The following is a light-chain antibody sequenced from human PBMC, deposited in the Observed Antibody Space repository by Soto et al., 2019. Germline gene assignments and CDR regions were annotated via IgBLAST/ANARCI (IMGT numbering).Light chain of an antibody. V-gene: IGKV1-5*01. CDR3: QPYENSWT. Sequence: DIQLTQSPPNLSASVGDRVTITCRASQPISSWLAWYHQKPGKAPNLLIFDASNLESGAPSRFSGSGSGTEFTLTISSLQPEDFGIYYCQPYENSWTFGQGTKVDIK. CDR1: QPISSW. CDR2: DAS. J-gene: IGKJ1*01.